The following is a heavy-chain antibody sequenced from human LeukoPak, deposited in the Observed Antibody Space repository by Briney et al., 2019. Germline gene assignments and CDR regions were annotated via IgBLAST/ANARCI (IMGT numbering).Heavy chain of an antibody. J-gene: IGHJ6*02. V-gene: IGHV3-23*01. CDR1: GFTFSNYV. D-gene: IGHD4-4*01. CDR3: ANHPTTVSDPHGMDV. CDR2: ISGSGGST. Sequence: GGSLRLSCAASGFTFSNYVMSWVRQAPGKGLEWVSAISGSGGSTYYADSVKGRFTISRDNSKNTLYLQMNSLRAEDTAVYYCANHPTTVSDPHGMDVWGQGTTVTVSS.